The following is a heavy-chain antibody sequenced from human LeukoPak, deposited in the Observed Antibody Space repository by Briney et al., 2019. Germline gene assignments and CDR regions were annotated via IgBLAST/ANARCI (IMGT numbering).Heavy chain of an antibody. CDR2: IYSGGST. CDR3: ARERAYCGGDCLDY. D-gene: IGHD2-21*01. Sequence: GGSLRLSCVASGFTVSSNYMSWVRQAPGKGLEWVSVIYSGGSTYYADSVKGRFTISRDNSKNTLYLQMNSLRAEDTAVYYCARERAYCGGDCLDYWGQGTLVTVSS. J-gene: IGHJ4*02. CDR1: GFTVSSNY. V-gene: IGHV3-53*01.